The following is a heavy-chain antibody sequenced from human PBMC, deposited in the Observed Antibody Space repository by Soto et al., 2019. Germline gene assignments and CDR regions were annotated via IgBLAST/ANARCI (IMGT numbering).Heavy chain of an antibody. Sequence: GASVKVSCKASGYTFTSYGISWVRQAPGQGLEWMGWISAYNGNTNYAQKLQGRVTMTTDTSTSTAYMELRSLRSDDTAVYYCARTPLGSSGWYEGDYWGQGTLVTVSS. CDR1: GYTFTSYG. CDR3: ARTPLGSSGWYEGDY. CDR2: ISAYNGNT. V-gene: IGHV1-18*01. D-gene: IGHD6-19*01. J-gene: IGHJ4*02.